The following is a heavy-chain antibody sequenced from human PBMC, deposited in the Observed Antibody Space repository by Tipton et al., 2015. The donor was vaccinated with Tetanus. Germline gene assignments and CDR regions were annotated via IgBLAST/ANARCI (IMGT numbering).Heavy chain of an antibody. CDR1: GGSFSGHY. J-gene: IGHJ4*02. Sequence: TLSLTCAVSGGSFSGHYWSRIRHPPGEGLEWIGEINPSGGARYNPSLKSRVTISVDTSKNQFSLTLPSVTAADTAVYYGARGLPRGPFYFDGWGQGKQVSVSS. D-gene: IGHD1-14*01. CDR3: ARGLPRGPFYFDG. CDR2: INPSGGA. V-gene: IGHV4-34*01.